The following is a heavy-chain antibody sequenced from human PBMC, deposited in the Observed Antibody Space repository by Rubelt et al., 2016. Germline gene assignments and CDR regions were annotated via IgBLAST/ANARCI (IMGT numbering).Heavy chain of an antibody. D-gene: IGHD3-22*01. Sequence: MTWVRQAPGKGLEWVSIISGSGDSTFYADSVKGRFTISRDTSKNTLYLQMNSLRAEDTAVYYCARVRDSSGYYADWYFDLWGRGTLVTVSS. V-gene: IGHV3-23*01. CDR2: ISGSGDST. J-gene: IGHJ2*01. CDR3: ARVRDSSGYYADWYFDL.